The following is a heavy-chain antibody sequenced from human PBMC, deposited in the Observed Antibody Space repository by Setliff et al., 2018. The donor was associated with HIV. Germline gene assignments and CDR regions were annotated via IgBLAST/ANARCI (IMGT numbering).Heavy chain of an antibody. V-gene: IGHV3-23*01. CDR3: ANRPSDPPYY. Sequence: GGSLRLSCAASGFTLSRHDMTWVRQAPGKGLEWVSSIKPSVDITYYADSGKGRFTISRDNSKNMLYLQMNGLRVEDTGVYYCANRPSDPPYYWGQGTLVTVSS. CDR2: IKPSVDIT. J-gene: IGHJ4*02. D-gene: IGHD3-10*01. CDR1: GFTLSRHD.